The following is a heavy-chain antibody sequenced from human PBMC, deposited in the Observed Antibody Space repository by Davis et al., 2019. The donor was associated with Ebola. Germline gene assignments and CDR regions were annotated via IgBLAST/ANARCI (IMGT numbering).Heavy chain of an antibody. CDR2: INTNTGNP. V-gene: IGHV7-4-1*02. Sequence: AASVTVSCKASGYTFTSYAMNWVRQAPGQGLEWMGWINTNTGNPTYAQGFTGRFVFSLDTSVSTAYLQISSLKAEDTAVYYCARDLVRGEHYYYYYGMDVWGKGTTVTVSS. CDR3: ARDLVRGEHYYYYYGMDV. D-gene: IGHD3-10*01. CDR1: GYTFTSYA. J-gene: IGHJ6*04.